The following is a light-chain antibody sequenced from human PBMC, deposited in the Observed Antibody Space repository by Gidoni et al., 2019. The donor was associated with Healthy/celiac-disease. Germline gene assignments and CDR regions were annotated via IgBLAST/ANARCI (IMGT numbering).Light chain of an antibody. CDR1: ALPKEY. CDR3: YSTDSSGNHRV. V-gene: IGLV3-10*01. Sequence: SYELTQPPSVSVSPGQTARSTCTADALPKEYAYWYPQKSGPAPVLVIYEDSKRPSGIPERFSGSSSGTMATLTISGAQVEDEADYYCYSTDSSGNHRVFGGGTKLTVL. CDR2: EDS. J-gene: IGLJ2*01.